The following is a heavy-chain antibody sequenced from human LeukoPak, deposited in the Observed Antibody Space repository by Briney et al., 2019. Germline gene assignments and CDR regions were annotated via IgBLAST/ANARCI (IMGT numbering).Heavy chain of an antibody. CDR3: ANIMGAAAGTTYYFDY. Sequence: PGGSLRLSCAASGFTFSSYAMSWVRQAPGKGLEWVSAISGSGGSTYYADSVKGRFTISRDNSKNTLYLQMNSLRAEDTAVYHCANIMGAAAGTTYYFDYWGQGTLVTVSS. J-gene: IGHJ4*02. CDR1: GFTFSSYA. D-gene: IGHD6-13*01. V-gene: IGHV3-23*01. CDR2: ISGSGGST.